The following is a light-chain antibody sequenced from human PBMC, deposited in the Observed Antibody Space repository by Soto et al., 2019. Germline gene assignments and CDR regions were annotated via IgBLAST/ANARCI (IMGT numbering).Light chain of an antibody. CDR1: SSNIGAGYD. J-gene: IGLJ2*01. CDR3: QSYDNSLSANVI. Sequence: QSVLTQPPSVSGAPGQRVTISCTGSSSNIGAGYDVHWYQHLPGTAPKLLIYNNNNRPSGVPDRFSGFKSGTSAYLAISGLQADDEANYYCQSYDNSLSANVIFGGGTKLTVL. CDR2: NNN. V-gene: IGLV1-40*01.